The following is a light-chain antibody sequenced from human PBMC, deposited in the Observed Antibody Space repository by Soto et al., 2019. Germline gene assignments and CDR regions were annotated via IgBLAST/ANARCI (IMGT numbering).Light chain of an antibody. V-gene: IGKV3-15*01. CDR2: GAS. J-gene: IGKJ1*01. CDR3: QQYNNWPQT. CDR1: QSVSSN. Sequence: EIVMTQSPATLYVSPGERATLACRASQSVSSNLSWYQQKPGQAPRLLIYGASNRATGIPARFSGSGSGTEVTLTISSLQSEDFAVYYCQQYNNWPQTFGQGTKVDI.